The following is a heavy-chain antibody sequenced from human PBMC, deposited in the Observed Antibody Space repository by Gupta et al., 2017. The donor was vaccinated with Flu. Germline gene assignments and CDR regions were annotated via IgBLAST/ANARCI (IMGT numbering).Heavy chain of an antibody. J-gene: IGHJ5*02. Sequence: QVHLQESGPGLVKPSETLSLTCTVPGGPIGSNYWSWIRQPAGKGLEWIGRIYTNETTNYNPSLKSRVPMSVDTSKNQFSLKLTSVTAADTAVYYWARVDLKRGWFDPWGQGTLVTVSA. CDR1: GGPIGSNY. V-gene: IGHV4-4*07. CDR3: ARVDLKRGWFDP. D-gene: IGHD2-2*03. CDR2: IYTNETT.